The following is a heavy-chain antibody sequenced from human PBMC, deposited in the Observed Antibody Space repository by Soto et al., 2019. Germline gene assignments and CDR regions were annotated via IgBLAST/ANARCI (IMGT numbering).Heavy chain of an antibody. D-gene: IGHD6-6*01. Sequence: QVHLQESGPGLVKPSQTLSLTCTVSGGSISSGDYFWSWIRPPPGKGLEWIAYIYSNGSPHYTPSLKSRVTISLDTSKNQFALELSSVTAADTAVYFCAREVGQTSSSDAFDIWGQGTMVTVSS. V-gene: IGHV4-30-4*01. CDR1: GGSISSGDYF. CDR3: AREVGQTSSSDAFDI. J-gene: IGHJ3*02. CDR2: IYSNGSP.